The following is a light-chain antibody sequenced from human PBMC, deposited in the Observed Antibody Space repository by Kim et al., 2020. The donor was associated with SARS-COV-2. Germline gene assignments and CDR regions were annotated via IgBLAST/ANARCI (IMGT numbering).Light chain of an antibody. J-gene: IGLJ6*01. Sequence: QTATLTCTGNRHFVGNQGSSWLQQHQSHPPKLLSYRNNNRPSGISERFSASRSGNTASLTITGLQPEDEADYYCSALDSSLSEGVFGSGTQLTVL. CDR3: SALDSSLSEGV. V-gene: IGLV10-54*02. CDR2: RNN. CDR1: RHFVGNQG.